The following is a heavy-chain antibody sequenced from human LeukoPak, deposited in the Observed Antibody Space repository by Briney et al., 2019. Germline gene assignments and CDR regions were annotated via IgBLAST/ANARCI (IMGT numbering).Heavy chain of an antibody. D-gene: IGHD2-2*01. Sequence: SETLSLTCTVSGGSISSYYWSWIRQPPGKGLEWIGYIYYSGSTNYNPSLKSRVTISVDTSKNQFSLKLSSVTAADTAVYYCARGRLQDIVVVPAARARDAFDIWGQGTMVTVSS. CDR1: GGSISSYY. CDR3: ARGRLQDIVVVPAARARDAFDI. J-gene: IGHJ3*02. V-gene: IGHV4-59*13. CDR2: IYYSGST.